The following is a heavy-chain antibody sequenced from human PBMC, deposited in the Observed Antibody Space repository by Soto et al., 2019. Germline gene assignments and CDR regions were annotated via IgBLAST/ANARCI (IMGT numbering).Heavy chain of an antibody. D-gene: IGHD4-4*01. CDR2: VYYGGT. CDR1: GGSMSSNY. J-gene: IGHJ4*02. V-gene: IGHV4-59*01. Sequence: SETLSLTCTVSGGSMSSNYWSWIRQAPAKGLEWIGFVYYGGTNYNPSFESRVTMSVDTPKKQFSLELTDVTAADTAVYYCVSYRGAFYFDHWGQGTLVTVSS. CDR3: VSYRGAFYFDH.